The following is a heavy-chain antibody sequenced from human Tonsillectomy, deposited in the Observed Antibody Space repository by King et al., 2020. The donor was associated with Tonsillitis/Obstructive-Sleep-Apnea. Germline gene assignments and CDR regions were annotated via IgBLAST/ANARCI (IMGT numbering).Heavy chain of an antibody. CDR3: ARDHYYDSRDRGGEY. CDR2: ISRSSSHT. Sequence: EQLVESGAGLVKPGGSLRLSCEASGFTFSDYYMSWVRQAPGKGLEWVSYISRSSSHTNYADSVQGRFTISRDNAKKSLYLQMNSLRVEDTAVYYCARDHYYDSRDRGGEYWGQGTRVTVSS. V-gene: IGHV3-11*06. J-gene: IGHJ4*02. D-gene: IGHD3-22*01. CDR1: GFTFSDYY.